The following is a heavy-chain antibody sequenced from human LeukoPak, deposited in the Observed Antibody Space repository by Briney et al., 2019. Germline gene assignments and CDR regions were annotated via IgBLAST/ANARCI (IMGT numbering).Heavy chain of an antibody. D-gene: IGHD6-13*01. V-gene: IGHV4-34*01. CDR3: ARAPPYSSSWYWGRTWWFDP. Sequence: SETLSLTCTVSGGSISSYYWSWIRQPPGEGLEWIGEINHSGSTNYNPSLKSRVTISVDTSKNQFSLKLSSVTAADTAVYYCARAPPYSSSWYWGRTWWFDPWGQGTLVTVSS. CDR1: GGSISSYY. CDR2: INHSGST. J-gene: IGHJ5*02.